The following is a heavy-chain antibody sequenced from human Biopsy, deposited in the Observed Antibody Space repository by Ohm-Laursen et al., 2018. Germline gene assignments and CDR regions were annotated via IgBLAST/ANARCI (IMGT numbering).Heavy chain of an antibody. D-gene: IGHD3-9*01. CDR3: ATKLTGYFHH. CDR1: GGTFSNYG. J-gene: IGHJ1*01. V-gene: IGHV1-69*06. CDR2: NIPILGTG. Sequence: SSVKVSCKVPGGTFSNYGVNWVRQAPGQGLEWLGGNIPILGTGNCAQKFQDRVTVAADTSTGTATMELRSLRSDDTAVYYCATKLTGYFHHWGQGTLVIVSS.